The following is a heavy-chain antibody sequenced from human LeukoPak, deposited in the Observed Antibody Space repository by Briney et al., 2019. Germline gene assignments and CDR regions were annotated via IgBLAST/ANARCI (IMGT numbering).Heavy chain of an antibody. J-gene: IGHJ4*02. CDR2: ISSSSSTI. CDR1: GFTFSSYS. Sequence: GGSLRLSCAASGFTFSSYSMNWVRQAPGKGLEWVSYISSSSSTIYYADSVKGRFTISRDNAKNSLYLQMNSLRAEDTAVYYCASPKLYDSSGYSYWGQGTLVTVSS. D-gene: IGHD3-22*01. CDR3: ASPKLYDSSGYSY. V-gene: IGHV3-48*04.